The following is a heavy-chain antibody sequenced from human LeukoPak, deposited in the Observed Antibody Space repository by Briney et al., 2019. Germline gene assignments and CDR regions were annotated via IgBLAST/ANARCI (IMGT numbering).Heavy chain of an antibody. Sequence: ASVKVSCKASGYTFTDYYMHWVRQAPGQGLEWMGWINPNSGGTKYAQKIQGRVTMTRDTPISTAYMELSRLRSDDTAVYYCATNFYSNSWSLTDWGQGTLVTVSS. CDR1: GYTFTDYY. J-gene: IGHJ4*02. CDR2: INPNSGGT. V-gene: IGHV1-2*02. D-gene: IGHD6-13*01. CDR3: ATNFYSNSWSLTD.